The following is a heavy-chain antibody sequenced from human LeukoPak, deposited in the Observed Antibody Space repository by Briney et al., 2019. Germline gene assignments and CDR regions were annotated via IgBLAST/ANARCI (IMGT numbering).Heavy chain of an antibody. CDR3: ARDRYSSSGNFDY. CDR2: IWSDGSNS. V-gene: IGHV3-33*01. CDR1: GFTFSSYG. Sequence: RPGGSLRLSCAASGFTFSSYGMHWVRQAPGKGLEWVAVIWSDGSNSNYADSVKGRFTISRDNSKNTLYLQMNSLRDEDTAVYYCARDRYSSSGNFDYWGQGTLVTVSS. D-gene: IGHD6-6*01. J-gene: IGHJ4*02.